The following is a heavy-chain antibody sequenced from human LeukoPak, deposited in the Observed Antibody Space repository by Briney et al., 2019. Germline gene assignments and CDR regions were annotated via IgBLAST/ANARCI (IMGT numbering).Heavy chain of an antibody. CDR3: ARGGVGATTYVWFDP. D-gene: IGHD1-26*01. CDR1: GYTFTGYY. V-gene: IGHV1-46*01. Sequence: ASVKVSCKASGYTFTGYYMHWVRQAPGQGLECMGIINPSGGSTSYAQKFQGRVTMTRDMSTSTVYMELSSLRSEDTAVYYRARGGVGATTYVWFDPWGQGTLVTVSS. CDR2: INPSGGST. J-gene: IGHJ5*02.